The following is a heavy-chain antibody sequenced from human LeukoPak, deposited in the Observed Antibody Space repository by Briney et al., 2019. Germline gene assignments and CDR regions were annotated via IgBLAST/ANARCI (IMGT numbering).Heavy chain of an antibody. V-gene: IGHV4-4*07. CDR1: GVSISSYY. J-gene: IGHJ4*02. CDR2: ISTSGST. CDR3: ARDFDY. Sequence: SETLSLTCTVSGVSISSYYWSWLRQPAGEGLEWIGRISTSGSTNFNPSLKSRVTMSVDTSKNHFSLNLSSVTAADTAVYYCARDFDYWGQGTLVTVSS.